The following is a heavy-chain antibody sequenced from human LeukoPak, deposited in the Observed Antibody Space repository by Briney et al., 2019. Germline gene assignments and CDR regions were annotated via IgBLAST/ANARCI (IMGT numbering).Heavy chain of an antibody. D-gene: IGHD3-22*01. V-gene: IGHV3-66*04. CDR2: IYSGGST. CDR1: GFTVSSNY. J-gene: IGHJ4*02. CDR3: ARQGYDTSVYTYHFDY. Sequence: GGSLRLSCAASGFTVSSNYMSWVRQAPGKGLEWVSVIYSGGSTYYADSVKGRFTISRDNSKNTLYLQMNSLRAEDTAVYYCARQGYDTSVYTYHFDYWGQGTLVTVSS.